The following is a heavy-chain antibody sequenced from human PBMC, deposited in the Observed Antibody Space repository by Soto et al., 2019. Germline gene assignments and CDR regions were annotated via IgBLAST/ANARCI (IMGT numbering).Heavy chain of an antibody. Sequence: SVKVSCKASGGTFSSYAISWVRQAPGQGLEWMGGIIPIFGTANYAQKFQGRVTITADKSTSTAYMELSSLRSEDTAVYYCARLIAARTPTDYWGQGTLVTVSS. CDR1: GGTFSSYA. V-gene: IGHV1-69*06. CDR2: IIPIFGTA. J-gene: IGHJ4*02. D-gene: IGHD6-6*01. CDR3: ARLIAARTPTDY.